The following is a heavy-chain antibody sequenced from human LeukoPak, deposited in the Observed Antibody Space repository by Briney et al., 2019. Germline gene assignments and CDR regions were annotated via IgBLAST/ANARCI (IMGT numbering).Heavy chain of an antibody. CDR1: GYTFTSYG. Sequence: GASVTVSCKASGYTFTSYGISWVRQAPGQGLEWMGWISAYNGNTNYAQKLQGRVTMTTDTSTSTAYMELRSLRSDDTAVYYCARAGGGGDCYSRSCYYYGMDVWGQGTTVTVSS. CDR2: ISAYNGNT. D-gene: IGHD2-21*02. V-gene: IGHV1-18*01. J-gene: IGHJ6*02. CDR3: ARAGGGGDCYSRSCYYYGMDV.